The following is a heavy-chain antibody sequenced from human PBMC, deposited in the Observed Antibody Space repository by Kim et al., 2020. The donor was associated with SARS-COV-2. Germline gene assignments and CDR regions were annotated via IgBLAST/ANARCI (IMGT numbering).Heavy chain of an antibody. CDR3: AKGRSGDYAWYYYYYGMDV. CDR1: GFTFSSYA. V-gene: IGHV3-23*01. Sequence: GGSLRLSCAASGFTFSSYAMSWVRQAPGKGLEWVSAISGSGGSTYYADSVKGRFTISRDNSKNTLYLQMNSLRAEDTAVYYCAKGRSGDYAWYYYYYGMDVWGQGTTVTVSS. D-gene: IGHD4-17*01. J-gene: IGHJ6*02. CDR2: ISGSGGST.